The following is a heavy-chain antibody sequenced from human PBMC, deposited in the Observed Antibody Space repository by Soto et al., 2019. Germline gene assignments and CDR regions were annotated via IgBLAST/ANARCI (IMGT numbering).Heavy chain of an antibody. V-gene: IGHV3-23*01. CDR2: INGGGDT. CDR3: AKESFDWFFDL. Sequence: GGSLRLSCAASGFTFSSYAMSWVRQAPGKGLEWVSTINGGGDTNYADSVKGRFTISRDNSKSTLYLQMSSLRAADTAVYYCAKESFDWFFDLWGRGTLVTVSS. CDR1: GFTFSSYA. J-gene: IGHJ2*01.